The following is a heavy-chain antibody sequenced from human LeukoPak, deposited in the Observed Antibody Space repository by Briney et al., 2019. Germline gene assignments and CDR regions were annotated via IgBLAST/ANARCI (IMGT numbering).Heavy chain of an antibody. Sequence: GGSLRLSCAASGFTFSSCGMHWVRQAPGKGLEWVAVISYDGSNKYYADSVKGRFTISRDNSKNTLYLQMNSLRAEDTAVYYCAQALSLYYEGAGVFDYWGQGTLVTVSS. D-gene: IGHD3-16*01. J-gene: IGHJ4*02. CDR1: GFTFSSCG. CDR2: ISYDGSNK. V-gene: IGHV3-30*18. CDR3: AQALSLYYEGAGVFDY.